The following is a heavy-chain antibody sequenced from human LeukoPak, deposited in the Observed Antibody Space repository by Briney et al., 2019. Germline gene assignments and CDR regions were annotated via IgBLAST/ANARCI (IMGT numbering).Heavy chain of an antibody. J-gene: IGHJ4*02. Sequence: PGGSLRHSCAASGFTFSSYGMHWVRQAPGKGLEWVAFIRYDGSNKYYADSVKGRFTISRDNSKNTLYLQMNSLRAEDTAVYYCAKDPGKGSSRYPPGSVDYWGQGTLVTVSS. V-gene: IGHV3-30*02. D-gene: IGHD6-13*01. CDR3: AKDPGKGSSRYPPGSVDY. CDR1: GFTFSSYG. CDR2: IRYDGSNK.